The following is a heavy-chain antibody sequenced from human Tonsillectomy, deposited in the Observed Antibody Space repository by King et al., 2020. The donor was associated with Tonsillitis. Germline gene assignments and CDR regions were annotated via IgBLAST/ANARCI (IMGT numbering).Heavy chain of an antibody. D-gene: IGHD4-17*01. CDR1: GFTFSSYE. V-gene: IGHV3-48*03. CDR3: ARERVYGDYMDF. Sequence: VQLVESGGGLVQPGGSLRLSCAASGFTFSSYEMNWVRQAPGKGLEWGSYISTSGITIYYADSVKGRFTISRDNAKKSLYLQMNSLSAEDTAVYYCARERVYGDYMDFWGQGALVTVSS. CDR2: ISTSGITI. J-gene: IGHJ4*02.